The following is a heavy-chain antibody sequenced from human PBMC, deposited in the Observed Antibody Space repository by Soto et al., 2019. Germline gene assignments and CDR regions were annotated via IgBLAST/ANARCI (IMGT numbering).Heavy chain of an antibody. CDR3: AREGAASHTYYYGTDV. V-gene: IGHV4-61*01. CDR2: IHYSGST. CDR1: GGSVSSGSHY. D-gene: IGHD3-16*01. J-gene: IGHJ6*02. Sequence: PSETLSLTCTVSGGSVSSGSHYWSWIRQPPGKGLEWIGYIHYSGSTNYNPSLKSRVIISVDTSKNQFSLKLNSMTAADTAVYYCAREGAASHTYYYGTDVWGQGTTVTVSS.